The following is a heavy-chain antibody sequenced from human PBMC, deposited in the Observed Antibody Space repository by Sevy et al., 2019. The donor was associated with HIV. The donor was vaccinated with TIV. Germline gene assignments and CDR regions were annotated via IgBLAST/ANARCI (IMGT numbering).Heavy chain of an antibody. D-gene: IGHD3-3*01. Sequence: SETLSLTCTVSGGSISSGGYYWSWIRQHPGKGLEWIGYIYYSGSTYYNPSLKSRVTISVDTSKNQFSLKLSSVTAADTAVYYCARDLMSIFGGMDVWGQGTTLTVSS. V-gene: IGHV4-31*03. CDR3: ARDLMSIFGGMDV. J-gene: IGHJ6*02. CDR1: GGSISSGGYY. CDR2: IYYSGST.